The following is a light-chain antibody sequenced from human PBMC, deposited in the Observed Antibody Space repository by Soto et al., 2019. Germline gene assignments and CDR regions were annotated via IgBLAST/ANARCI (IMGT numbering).Light chain of an antibody. CDR1: NIGRKS. J-gene: IGLJ1*01. CDR3: HVWDSSSGHYI. Sequence: SYELTQPPSVSVAAGQTARISCGGNNIGRKSVHWYQQKPGRAPVVVVYDDSDRPSGIPERFSGANSGDTATLTISRVEAGDEADYYCHVWDSSSGHYIFGTGTKVTVL. CDR2: DDS. V-gene: IGLV3-21*02.